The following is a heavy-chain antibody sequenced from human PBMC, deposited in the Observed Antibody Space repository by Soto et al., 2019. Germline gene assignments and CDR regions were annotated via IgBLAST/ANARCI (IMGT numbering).Heavy chain of an antibody. Sequence: QVHLVQSGAEVKKPGASVKVSCKGSGYAFTTYGITWVRQAPGQGLEWMGWISAHNGNTNYAQKLQGRVTVTRDSSASTAYMELRSLRSDDTAVYYCARGRYGDYWGQGALVTVSS. D-gene: IGHD1-1*01. V-gene: IGHV1-18*01. J-gene: IGHJ4*02. CDR3: ARGRYGDY. CDR2: ISAHNGNT. CDR1: GYAFTTYG.